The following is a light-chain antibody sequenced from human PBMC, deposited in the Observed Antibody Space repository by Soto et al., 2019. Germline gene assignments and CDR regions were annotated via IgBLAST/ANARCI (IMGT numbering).Light chain of an antibody. CDR3: QQYGSSPET. J-gene: IGKJ1*01. Sequence: EIVLTQSPGTLSLSPGERATLSCRASQSVSSSYLAWYQQTPSQAPRLLIYGASSRATGIPDRFSGRGSGTDFTLTISRLEPEDFAVYYCQQYGSSPETFGQGTKVDIK. CDR1: QSVSSSY. CDR2: GAS. V-gene: IGKV3-20*01.